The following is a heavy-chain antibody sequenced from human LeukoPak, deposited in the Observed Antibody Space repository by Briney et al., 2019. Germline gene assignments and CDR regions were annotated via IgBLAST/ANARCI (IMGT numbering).Heavy chain of an antibody. CDR3: ARDPTLSCGSSTRILSYLDL. CDR1: GYTLMNYY. J-gene: IGHJ2*01. V-gene: IGHV1-46*01. CDR2: INPYGGSA. D-gene: IGHD3-22*01. Sequence: ASVKDSCKASGYTLMNYYMHWVRQAPGQGLEWMGIINPYGGSASYAQKFQGRVTMTRDTSTSTVYMELSSLRPEDTAVYYCARDPTLSCGSSTRILSYLDLWGRGTLVTVSS.